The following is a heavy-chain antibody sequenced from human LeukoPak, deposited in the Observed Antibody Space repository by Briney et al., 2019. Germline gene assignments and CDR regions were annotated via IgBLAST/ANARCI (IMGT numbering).Heavy chain of an antibody. J-gene: IGHJ6*03. V-gene: IGHV1-2*02. Sequence: GASVKVSCKASGYTFTGYYMHWVRQAPGQGLEWMGWINPNSGGTNYAQKFQGRVTMTRDTSISTAYMGLSRLRSDDTAVYYCAGGYSYGDYYYYYMDVWGKGTTVTVSS. CDR2: INPNSGGT. D-gene: IGHD5-18*01. CDR3: AGGYSYGDYYYYYMDV. CDR1: GYTFTGYY.